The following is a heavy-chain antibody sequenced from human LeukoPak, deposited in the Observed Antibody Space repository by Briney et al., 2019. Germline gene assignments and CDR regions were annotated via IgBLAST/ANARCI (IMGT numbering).Heavy chain of an antibody. V-gene: IGHV1-8*01. CDR2: MNPNSGNT. CDR1: GYTFTSYD. J-gene: IGHJ4*02. CDR3: ARLHSGPPYYFDY. Sequence: ASVKVSCKASGYTFTSYDINWVRQATGQGLEWMGWMNPNSGNTGYAQKFQGRVTITRNTSISTAYMELSSLRSEDTAVYYCARLHSGPPYYFDYWGQGTLVTVSS. D-gene: IGHD1-26*01.